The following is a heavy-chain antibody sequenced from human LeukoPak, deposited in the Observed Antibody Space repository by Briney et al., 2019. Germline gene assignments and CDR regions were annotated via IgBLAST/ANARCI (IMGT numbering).Heavy chain of an antibody. CDR2: IYYSGST. D-gene: IGHD6-13*01. V-gene: IGHV4-59*01. CDR3: ARRRYSSSWFNDAFDI. CDR1: GGSISSYY. Sequence: PSETLSLTCTVSGGSISSYYWSWIRQPPGKGLEWIGYIYYSGSTNYNPSLKSRVTISVDTSKNQFSLKLSSVTAADTAVYYCARRRYSSSWFNDAFDIWGQGTMVTVSS. J-gene: IGHJ3*02.